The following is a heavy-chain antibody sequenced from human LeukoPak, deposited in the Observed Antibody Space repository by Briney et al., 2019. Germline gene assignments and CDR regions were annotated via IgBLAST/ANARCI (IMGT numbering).Heavy chain of an antibody. D-gene: IGHD3-22*01. CDR3: ARDSKKDYYDSSGLDY. J-gene: IGHJ4*02. Sequence: GSLSLSCVASGFSFSDYSMNWVRQPPGKGLEWIGEIYHSGSTNYNPSLKSRVTISVDKSKNQFSLKLSSVTAADTAVYYCARDSKKDYYDSSGLDYWGQGTLVTVSS. CDR1: GFSFSDYS. CDR2: IYHSGST. V-gene: IGHV4-4*02.